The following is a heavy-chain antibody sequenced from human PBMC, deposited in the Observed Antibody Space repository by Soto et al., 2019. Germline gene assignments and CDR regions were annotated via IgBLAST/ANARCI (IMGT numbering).Heavy chain of an antibody. D-gene: IGHD2-15*01. CDR1: GFTFSSYW. CDR2: INSDGSST. Sequence: EVQLVASGGGLVQPGGSLRLSCAGSGFTFSSYWMHWVRQGPGKGLVWVSRINSDGSSTTYADSVKGRFTISRDNAKNTLYLQMNSLRAEDTAVYYCARGAYCSGGTCYHYRRIVDYWGQGTLVTVSS. J-gene: IGHJ4*02. CDR3: ARGAYCSGGTCYHYRRIVDY. V-gene: IGHV3-74*01.